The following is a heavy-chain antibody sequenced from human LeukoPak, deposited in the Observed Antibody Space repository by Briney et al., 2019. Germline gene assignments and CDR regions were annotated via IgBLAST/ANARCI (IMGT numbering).Heavy chain of an antibody. CDR3: GRSGYTYGYGFVIDY. V-gene: IGHV4-61*01. D-gene: IGHD5-18*01. J-gene: IGHJ4*02. Sequence: SETLSLTCAVSGGSVSSGSYYWSWIQQPPGKGLEWIGYIYYSGSTNYNPSLKSRVTISVDTSKNQFSLKLTSVTAADAAVYYCGRSGYTYGYGFVIDYWGQGTLVTVSS. CDR2: IYYSGST. CDR1: GGSVSSGSYY.